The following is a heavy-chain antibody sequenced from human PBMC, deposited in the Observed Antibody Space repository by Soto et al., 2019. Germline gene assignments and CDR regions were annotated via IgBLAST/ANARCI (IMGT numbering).Heavy chain of an antibody. V-gene: IGHV4-59*08. D-gene: IGHD3-16*02. CDR1: GGSISSYY. J-gene: IGHJ3*02. Sequence: ETLSLTCTVSGGSISSYYWSWIRQPPGKGLEWIGYIYYSGSTNYNPSLKSRVTISVDTSKNQFSLKLSSVTAADTAVYYCARRYYDYIWGSYRLGGSFDAFDIWGQGTMVTVSS. CDR2: IYYSGST. CDR3: ARRYYDYIWGSYRLGGSFDAFDI.